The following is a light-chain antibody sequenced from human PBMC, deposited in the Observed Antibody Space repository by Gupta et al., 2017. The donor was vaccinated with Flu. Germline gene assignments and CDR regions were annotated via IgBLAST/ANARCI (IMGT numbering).Light chain of an antibody. J-gene: IGLJ3*02. V-gene: IGLV1-47*01. Sequence: SVLTPPPSASGTPGQRVTISCSGSSSNLGSNYVYWYQQLPEPAPKLFMYRNNQRRSGAPERFSGSKYATSASVATIGLQAEDEADYFCAAADDSRSVWVFGGGTKLTVL. CDR2: RNN. CDR3: AAADDSRSVWV. CDR1: SSNLGSNY.